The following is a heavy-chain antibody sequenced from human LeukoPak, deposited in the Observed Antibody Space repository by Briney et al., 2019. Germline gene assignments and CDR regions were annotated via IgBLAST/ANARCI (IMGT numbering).Heavy chain of an antibody. Sequence: PSETLSLTCTVSGGSISSYNYYWGWIRQPPGKGLEWIGSIYYSGSTYYNPSLKSRVTISVDTSKNQFSLKLSSVTAADTAVYYCARKVVVVTARYGYNWFDPWGQGTLVTVSS. CDR3: ARKVVVVTARYGYNWFDP. CDR2: IYYSGST. V-gene: IGHV4-39*01. D-gene: IGHD2-21*02. CDR1: GGSISSYNYY. J-gene: IGHJ5*02.